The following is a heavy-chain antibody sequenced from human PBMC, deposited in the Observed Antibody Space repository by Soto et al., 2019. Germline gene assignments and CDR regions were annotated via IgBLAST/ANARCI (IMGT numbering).Heavy chain of an antibody. J-gene: IGHJ6*02. CDR2: INPNSGNT. CDR3: ARGGNVVVPGTPSYYYYGMDV. CDR1: GYTYTSYD. D-gene: IGHD2-2*01. Sequence: ASVKVSCKASGYTYTSYDINWVRQDTGQGLEWMGWINPNSGNTSYAQKFQGRVTMTRDTSISTAYMELSRLRSDDTAVYYCARGGNVVVPGTPSYYYYGMDVWGQGTTVTVSS. V-gene: IGHV1-8*01.